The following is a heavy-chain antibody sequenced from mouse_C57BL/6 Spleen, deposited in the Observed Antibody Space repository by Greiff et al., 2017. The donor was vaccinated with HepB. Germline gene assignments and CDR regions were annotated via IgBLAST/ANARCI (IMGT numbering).Heavy chain of an antibody. J-gene: IGHJ1*03. D-gene: IGHD1-1*01. CDR3: ARLDNYYGSSYGYFDV. CDR2: IYPGDGDT. V-gene: IGHV1-82*01. Sequence: VKLQESGPELVKPGASVKISCKASGYAFSSSWMNWVKQRPGKGLEWIGRIYPGDGDTNYNGKFKGKATLTADKSSSTAYMQLSSLTSEDSAVYFCARLDNYYGSSYGYFDVWGTGTTVTVSS. CDR1: GYAFSSSW.